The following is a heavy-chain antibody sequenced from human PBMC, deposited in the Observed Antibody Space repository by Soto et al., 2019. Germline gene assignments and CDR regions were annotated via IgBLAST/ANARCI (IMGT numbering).Heavy chain of an antibody. V-gene: IGHV1-69*08. CDR2: IIPILGIA. Sequence: QVQLVQSGAEVKKPGSSVKVSCKASGGTFSSYTISWVRQAPGQGLEWMGRIIPILGIANYAQKFQGIVTITVYKSTGRAYMDLGSLTSEYTAVYYCARDVGYCSSTSCYHHMDVWGQGTTVTVSS. CDR3: ARDVGYCSSTSCYHHMDV. CDR1: GGTFSSYT. D-gene: IGHD2-2*01. J-gene: IGHJ6*02.